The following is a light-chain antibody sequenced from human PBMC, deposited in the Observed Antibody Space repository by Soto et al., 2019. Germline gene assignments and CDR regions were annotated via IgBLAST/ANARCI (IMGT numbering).Light chain of an antibody. CDR2: GAS. V-gene: IGKV3-20*01. CDR3: QQYGSSPWT. Sequence: EIVLTQSPGTLSLSPVERATLSCRAIQSVSSIYLAWYQQKPGQAPRLLIYGASSRATGIPDRFSGSGSGTDFTLTISRLEPEDFAVYYCQQYGSSPWTFGQGTKVDIK. CDR1: QSVSSIY. J-gene: IGKJ1*01.